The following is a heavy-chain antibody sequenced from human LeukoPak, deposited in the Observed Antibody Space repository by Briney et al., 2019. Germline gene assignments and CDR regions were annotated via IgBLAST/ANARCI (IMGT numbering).Heavy chain of an antibody. J-gene: IGHJ4*02. D-gene: IGHD5-24*01. CDR1: GGSIRSYY. V-gene: IGHV4-59*01. Sequence: PSETLSLTCTVSGGSIRSYYWSWIRQPPGKGLEWIGYIYYSGSTNYNPSLKSRVTISVDTSKNQFSLKLSSVTAADTAVYYCARGDGYGTFDYWGQGTLVTVSS. CDR3: ARGDGYGTFDY. CDR2: IYYSGST.